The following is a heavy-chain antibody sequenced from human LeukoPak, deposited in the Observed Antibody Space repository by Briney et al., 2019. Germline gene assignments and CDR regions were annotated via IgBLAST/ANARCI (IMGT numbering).Heavy chain of an antibody. CDR2: IYYSGST. Sequence: PSETLSLTCTVSGGSISSYYWSWIRQPPGKGLEWIGYIYYSGSTNYNPSPKSRVTISVDTSKNQFSLKLSSVTAADTALYYCARVDTAMVRFDYWGQGTLVTVSS. CDR3: ARVDTAMVRFDY. D-gene: IGHD5-18*01. J-gene: IGHJ4*02. CDR1: GGSISSYY. V-gene: IGHV4-59*01.